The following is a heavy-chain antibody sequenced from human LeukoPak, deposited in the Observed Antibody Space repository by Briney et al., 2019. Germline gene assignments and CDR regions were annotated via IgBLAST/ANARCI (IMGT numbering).Heavy chain of an antibody. J-gene: IGHJ6*03. CDR3: ARDRYCTNGVCYDMDV. CDR2: IKQDGSEK. CDR1: GFTFSSYE. Sequence: PGGSLRLSCAASGFTFSSYEMNWVRQAPGKGLEWVANIKQDGSEKYYVDSVKGRFTISRDNAKNSLYLQMNSLRAEDTAVYYCARDRYCTNGVCYDMDVWGKGTTVTISS. V-gene: IGHV3-7*01. D-gene: IGHD2-8*01.